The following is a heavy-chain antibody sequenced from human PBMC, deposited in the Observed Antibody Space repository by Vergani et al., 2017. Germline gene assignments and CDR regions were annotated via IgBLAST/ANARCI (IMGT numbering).Heavy chain of an antibody. V-gene: IGHV4-59*05. CDR2: IYYSGST. CDR3: ARRPASSGYFNWYFDL. Sequence: VQLVESGGGLVQPGGSLRLSCEVSGFTVSNTSMSWVRQAPGKGLEWIGSIYYSGSTYYNPSLKSRVTISVDTSKYQFSLKLSSVTAADTAVYYCARRPASSGYFNWYFDLWGRGTLVTVSS. CDR1: GFTVSNTS. J-gene: IGHJ2*01. D-gene: IGHD3-22*01.